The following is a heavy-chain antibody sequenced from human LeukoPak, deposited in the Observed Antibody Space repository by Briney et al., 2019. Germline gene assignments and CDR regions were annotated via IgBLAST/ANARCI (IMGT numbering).Heavy chain of an antibody. J-gene: IGHJ4*02. D-gene: IGHD2-15*01. CDR3: ARGEDIVVVVAALGGYFDY. CDR1: GFTFSSYS. V-gene: IGHV3-21*01. Sequence: GGSLRLSCAASGFTFSSYSMNWVRQAPGKGLEWVSSISSSSSYIYYADSVKGRFTISRDNAKNSLYLQMNSLRAEDTAVYYRARGEDIVVVVAALGGYFDYWGQGTLVTVSS. CDR2: ISSSSSYI.